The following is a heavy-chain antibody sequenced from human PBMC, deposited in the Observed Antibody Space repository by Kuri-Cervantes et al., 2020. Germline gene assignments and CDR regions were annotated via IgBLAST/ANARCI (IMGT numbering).Heavy chain of an antibody. Sequence: GESLKISCAASGVTFSNYGMHWVRQAPGKGLEWVAYMRKDGSNAYYVDSVKGRFTISRDNSKNTLYRQMFRLRAEDTARYYCAKQGRGGPYHYYSYMDVWGKGTTVTVSS. D-gene: IGHD4-23*01. J-gene: IGHJ6*03. V-gene: IGHV3-30*02. CDR3: AKQGRGGPYHYYSYMDV. CDR2: MRKDGSNA. CDR1: GVTFSNYG.